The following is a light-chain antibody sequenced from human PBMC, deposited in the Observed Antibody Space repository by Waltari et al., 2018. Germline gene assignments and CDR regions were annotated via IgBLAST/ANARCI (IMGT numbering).Light chain of an antibody. CDR1: SSNLGENYD. Sequence: QSVLTQPPSVSGAPGQRVTISCTGSSSNLGENYDFHWYQHLPGTAPKVLIYGNSNRPSGVPDRFSGSKSGTSASLAISGLQAEDEADYYCQSYDRSLDGYVVFGGGTKLTVL. J-gene: IGLJ2*01. CDR2: GNS. CDR3: QSYDRSLDGYVV. V-gene: IGLV1-40*01.